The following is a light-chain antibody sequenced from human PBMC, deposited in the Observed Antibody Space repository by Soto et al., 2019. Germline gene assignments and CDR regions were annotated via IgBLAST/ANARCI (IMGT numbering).Light chain of an antibody. CDR3: CSYTSTNSRX. J-gene: IGLJ3*02. CDR2: EVS. Sequence: QSALTQPASMSGSPGQSITISCTGTSNDVGGYNYVSWYQQHPGKAPKLMIFEVSNRPSGVSNRFSGSKSGNTASLTISGLQAEDEAYYYCCSYTSTNSRXXGGGTKLTVL. CDR1: SNDVGGYNY. V-gene: IGLV2-14*01.